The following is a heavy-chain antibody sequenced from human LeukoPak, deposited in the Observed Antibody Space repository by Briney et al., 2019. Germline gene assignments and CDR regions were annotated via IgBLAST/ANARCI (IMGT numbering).Heavy chain of an antibody. CDR3: ARSFPGDGLSMYYFNY. CDR1: GGSFSGYY. V-gene: IGHV4-34*01. D-gene: IGHD4-17*01. CDR2: INHSGST. Sequence: SETLSLTCAVYGGSFSGYYWSWIRQPPGKGLEWIGEINHSGSTNYNPSLKSRVTISVDTSKSQFSLKLTSVTAADTAVYYCARSFPGDGLSMYYFNYWGQGTLVTVSS. J-gene: IGHJ4*02.